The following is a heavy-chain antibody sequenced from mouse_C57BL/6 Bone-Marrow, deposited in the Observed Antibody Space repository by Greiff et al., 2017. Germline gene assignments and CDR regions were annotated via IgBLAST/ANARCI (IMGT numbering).Heavy chain of an antibody. CDR3: AREGYYGSFAY. J-gene: IGHJ3*01. CDR2: ISDGGSYT. CDR1: GFTFSSYA. V-gene: IGHV5-4*01. Sequence: DVQLVESGGGLVKPGGSLKLSCAASGFTFSSYAMSWVRQTPEKRLEWVATISDGGSYTYYPDNVKGRFTISRDNAKNNLYLQMSHLKSEDTAMYYCAREGYYGSFAYWGQGTLVTVSA. D-gene: IGHD1-1*01.